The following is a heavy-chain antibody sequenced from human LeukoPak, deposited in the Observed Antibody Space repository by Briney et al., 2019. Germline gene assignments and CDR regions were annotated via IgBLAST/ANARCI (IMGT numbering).Heavy chain of an antibody. Sequence: GGSLRLSCVASGFTVSDSYVIWVRQAPGKGLEWVSVIYIGGSTYYADSVEGRFTISRDNSKNTLYLQMNSLRAEDTAVYYCARVDSGSYYTLDYWGQGTLVTVSS. J-gene: IGHJ4*02. CDR3: ARVDSGSYYTLDY. CDR2: IYIGGST. V-gene: IGHV3-53*01. D-gene: IGHD1-26*01. CDR1: GFTVSDSY.